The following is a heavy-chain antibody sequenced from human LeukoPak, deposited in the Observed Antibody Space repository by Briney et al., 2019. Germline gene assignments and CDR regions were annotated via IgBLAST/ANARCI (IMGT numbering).Heavy chain of an antibody. CDR3: ARGGGYNSIDY. J-gene: IGHJ4*02. CDR1: GGSISSHY. CDR2: TYYSGSS. D-gene: IGHD5-24*01. V-gene: IGHV4-59*11. Sequence: SETLSLTCTVSGGSISSHYWSWIRQPPGKRLEWIGYTYYSGSSNYNPSLKSRVTISIDTSKNQFSLKLSSVTAADTAVYYCARGGGYNSIDYWGQGTLVTVSS.